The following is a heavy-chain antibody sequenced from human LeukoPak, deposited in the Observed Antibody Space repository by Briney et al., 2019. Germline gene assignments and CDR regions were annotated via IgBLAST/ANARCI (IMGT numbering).Heavy chain of an antibody. J-gene: IGHJ5*02. D-gene: IGHD4-23*01. CDR3: ARERSSSGGHNWFDP. CDR2: ICYTGVT. Sequence: SETLSLTCTVSGGYIITSGRYWGWIRQPPGKGLEWIGSICYTGVTSTNPFFRSRMSISVDTSKNQFSLNLTSVTAADAAVYYCARERSSSGGHNWFDPWGQGTLVTVSS. V-gene: IGHV4-39*07. CDR1: GGYIITSGRY.